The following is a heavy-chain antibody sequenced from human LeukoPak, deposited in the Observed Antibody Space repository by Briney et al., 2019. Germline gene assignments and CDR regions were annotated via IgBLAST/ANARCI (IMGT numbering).Heavy chain of an antibody. CDR3: AKDFGGYSPGAFDI. CDR1: GFTFSSYA. V-gene: IGHV3-30*04. CDR2: ISYDGSNK. J-gene: IGHJ3*02. Sequence: GGSLRLSCAASGFTFSSYAMHWVRQAPGKGLEWVAVISYDGSNKYYADSVKGRFTISRDNSKNTLYLQMNSLRAEDTAVYYCAKDFGGYSPGAFDIWGQGTMVTVSS. D-gene: IGHD2-15*01.